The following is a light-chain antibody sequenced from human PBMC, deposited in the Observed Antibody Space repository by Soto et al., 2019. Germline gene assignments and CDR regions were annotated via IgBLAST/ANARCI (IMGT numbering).Light chain of an antibody. CDR3: QHSSSYSEA. V-gene: IGKV3D-15*01. J-gene: IGKJ1*01. CDR1: QSLRNS. CDR2: DAS. Sequence: ETMMTQSPDTLSVSLGERATLSCRASQSLRNSVAWYQQKPGQAPRLLIYDASTRATGIPARFSGSGSGTDFTLTISSLQPDDFATYYCQHSSSYSEAFGQGTKVDI.